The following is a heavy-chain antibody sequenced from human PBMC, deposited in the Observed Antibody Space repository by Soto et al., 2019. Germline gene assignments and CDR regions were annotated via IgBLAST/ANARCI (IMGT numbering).Heavy chain of an antibody. D-gene: IGHD2-15*01. CDR1: GFSFSNAW. V-gene: IGHV3-15*07. Sequence: EVQLVESGGGLVKPGGSLRLSCAASGFSFSNAWMNWVRQAPGKGLEWVGRIKRKIDGEATDYAAPVKGRFTVLRDDSKSALYLQTNSLKGDDTAVYYCTTGSVEGVWGQGTTVTVS. J-gene: IGHJ6*02. CDR2: IKRKIDGEAT. CDR3: TTGSVEGV.